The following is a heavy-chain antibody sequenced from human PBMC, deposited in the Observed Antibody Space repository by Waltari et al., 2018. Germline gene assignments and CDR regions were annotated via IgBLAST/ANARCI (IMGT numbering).Heavy chain of an antibody. Sequence: QVQLVQSGAEVKKPGASVKVSCKASGYTFTSYDINWVRQATGQGLEWMGWMNPNSGNTGDAQKFQGRLTMTRDTSISTAYMELSSLRSEDTAIYDCARDFYQGDDYWGQGTLVTVSS. D-gene: IGHD3-16*01. CDR1: GYTFTSYD. J-gene: IGHJ4*02. CDR3: ARDFYQGDDY. CDR2: MNPNSGNT. V-gene: IGHV1-8*01.